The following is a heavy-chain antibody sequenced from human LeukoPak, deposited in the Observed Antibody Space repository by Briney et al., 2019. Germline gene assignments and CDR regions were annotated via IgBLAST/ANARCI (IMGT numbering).Heavy chain of an antibody. CDR1: GASISSYY. CDR3: ARDIVVVPAANDVFDI. CDR2: IYTRGST. D-gene: IGHD2-2*01. J-gene: IGHJ3*02. Sequence: SETLSLTCTVSGASISSYYWSWVRQPAGKGLEWIVRIYTRGSTNYNPSLKSRVTMSVDTSKNQFSLKLSSVTAADTAVYYCARDIVVVPAANDVFDIWGQGTMVTVSS. V-gene: IGHV4-4*07.